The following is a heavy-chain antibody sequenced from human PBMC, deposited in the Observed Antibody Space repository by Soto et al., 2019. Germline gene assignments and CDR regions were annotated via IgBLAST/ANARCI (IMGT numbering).Heavy chain of an antibody. J-gene: IGHJ5*02. D-gene: IGHD6-6*01. V-gene: IGHV4-39*01. Sequence: SETLSPTCTVSCGSISSSSYYWGWLRHPPGKGLEWIGSIYYSGSTYYNPSHKSRVTISVDTSKNQFSLKLSSVTAADTAVYYCARHRIAARHMDWFEPWGQGTLVTVSS. CDR2: IYYSGST. CDR3: ARHRIAARHMDWFEP. CDR1: CGSISSSSYY.